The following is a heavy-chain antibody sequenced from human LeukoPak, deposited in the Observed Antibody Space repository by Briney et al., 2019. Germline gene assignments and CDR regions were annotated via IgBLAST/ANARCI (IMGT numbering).Heavy chain of an antibody. CDR2: IYTSGST. CDR3: ARRAYFDTSGYSPAAGYFDL. Sequence: SETLSLTCTVSGGSISSYYWSWIRQPAGKGLEWIGRIYTSGSTNYNPSLKSRGTISIATSKNQFSLRLNSVTAADTAFYYCARRAYFDTSGYSPAAGYFDLWGRGTLVTVSS. CDR1: GGSISSYY. J-gene: IGHJ2*01. D-gene: IGHD3-22*01. V-gene: IGHV4-4*07.